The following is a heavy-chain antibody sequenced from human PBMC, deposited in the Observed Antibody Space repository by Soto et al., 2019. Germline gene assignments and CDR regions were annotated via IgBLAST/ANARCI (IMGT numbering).Heavy chain of an antibody. CDR1: GASFSGYF. D-gene: IGHD3-22*01. CDR2: IHHSGST. V-gene: IGHV4-34*01. J-gene: IGHJ4*02. Sequence: SETLSLTCTVYGASFSGYFWNLIRQPPGKGLEWIGYIHHSGSTNYNPSLRSRVSISIDTSKNQFSLKLTSVTAADTAVYYCARGRGSGSSVCGQGTRVTVSS. CDR3: ARGRGSGSSV.